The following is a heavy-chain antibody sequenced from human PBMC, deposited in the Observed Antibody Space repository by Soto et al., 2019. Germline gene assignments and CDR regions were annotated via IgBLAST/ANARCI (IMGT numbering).Heavy chain of an antibody. CDR1: DGSLGGVAYS. CDR3: ARAQFYSCSGNYNRHMHAS. CDR2: MYHSGTF. D-gene: IGHD3-10*02. V-gene: IGHV4-30-2*01. J-gene: IGHJ5*02. Sequence: TVSLTCAVYDGSLGGVAYSWGWIRQTPGRGLEWIGYMYHSGTFLKSPSLKTRLTMSLDMSKNQFSLTLNSMTAADTAVYYCARAQFYSCSGNYNRHMHASSGQG.